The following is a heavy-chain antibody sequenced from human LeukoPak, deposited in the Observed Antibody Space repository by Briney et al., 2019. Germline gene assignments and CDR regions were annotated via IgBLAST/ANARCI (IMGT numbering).Heavy chain of an antibody. Sequence: GGSLRLSCVASGFTFSSYGMHWVRQAPGKGLEWVAVIWYDGTNKYYADSVKGRFTISRDNSKNTLYLQMNSLRAEDTAVYYCAKDSSSGWFNYYYGMDVWGQGTTVTVSS. V-gene: IGHV3-33*06. CDR1: GFTFSSYG. D-gene: IGHD6-19*01. CDR2: IWYDGTNK. J-gene: IGHJ6*02. CDR3: AKDSSSGWFNYYYGMDV.